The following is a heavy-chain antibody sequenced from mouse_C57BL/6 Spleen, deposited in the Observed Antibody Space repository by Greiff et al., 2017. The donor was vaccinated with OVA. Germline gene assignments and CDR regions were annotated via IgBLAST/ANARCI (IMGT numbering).Heavy chain of an antibody. V-gene: IGHV1-80*01. CDR3: AREGTGTSYYAMDY. J-gene: IGHJ4*01. CDR1: GYAFSSYW. Sequence: QVQLQQSGAELVKPGASVKISCKASGYAFSSYWMNWVKQRPGKGLEWIGQIYPGDGDTNYNGKFKGKATLTADKSSSTAYMQLSSLTSEDSAVYFCAREGTGTSYYAMDYWGQGTSVTVSS. D-gene: IGHD4-1*01. CDR2: IYPGDGDT.